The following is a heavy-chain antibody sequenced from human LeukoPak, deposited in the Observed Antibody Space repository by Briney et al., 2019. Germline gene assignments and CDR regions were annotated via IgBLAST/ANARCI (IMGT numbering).Heavy chain of an antibody. CDR3: ARMVGAIVVVDSDYGMDV. CDR1: GFTFSSYG. D-gene: IGHD2-2*01. J-gene: IGHJ6*02. V-gene: IGHV3-33*01. Sequence: RSLPHSRAATGFTFSSYGMHWVRQAPATGLEWIAVIWYEGSEKYFPDSVKGRFIISRDNSENTLYLQMNSLRAEDTAVYYCARMVGAIVVVDSDYGMDVWGQGTTVTVSS. CDR2: IWYEGSEK.